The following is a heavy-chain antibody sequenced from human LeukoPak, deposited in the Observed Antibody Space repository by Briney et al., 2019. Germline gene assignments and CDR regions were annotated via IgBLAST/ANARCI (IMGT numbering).Heavy chain of an antibody. Sequence: GRSLRLSCAASGFTFSSYGIHWVRQAPGRGLEWVAVISYDGSNKYYADSVKGRFTISRDNSKNTLYLQMNSLRAEDAAVYYCAKCQSGAVAGGFDYWGQGTLVTVPS. CDR1: GFTFSSYG. V-gene: IGHV3-30*18. D-gene: IGHD6-19*01. CDR3: AKCQSGAVAGGFDY. CDR2: ISYDGSNK. J-gene: IGHJ4*02.